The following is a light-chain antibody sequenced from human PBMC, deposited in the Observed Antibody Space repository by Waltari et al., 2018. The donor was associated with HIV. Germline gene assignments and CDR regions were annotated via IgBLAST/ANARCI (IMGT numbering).Light chain of an antibody. V-gene: IGKV4-1*01. CDR3: QQSYSSPYT. CDR1: QNIFYSSNNKNY. J-gene: IGKJ2*01. Sequence: ATINCKSSQNIFYSSNNKNYLAWYQQKPGQPPKLLIYWASTRESGVPDRFSGSGSGTDFTLTISSLQAEDVAVYSCQQSYSSPYTFGQGTKLEIK. CDR2: WAS.